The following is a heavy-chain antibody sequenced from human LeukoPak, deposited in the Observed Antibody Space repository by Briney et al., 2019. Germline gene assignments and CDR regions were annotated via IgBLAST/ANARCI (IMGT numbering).Heavy chain of an antibody. Sequence: GGSLRLSCAASGFTFSNAWMSWVRQAPGKGLEWVGRIKSKTDGGTTDYAAPVKGRFTISRDDSKNTLYLQMNSLKTEDTAVYYCTTVTPESYYYYYMDVWGKGTTVTISS. J-gene: IGHJ6*03. V-gene: IGHV3-15*01. D-gene: IGHD2-21*02. CDR2: IKSKTDGGTT. CDR1: GFTFSNAW. CDR3: TTVTPESYYYYYMDV.